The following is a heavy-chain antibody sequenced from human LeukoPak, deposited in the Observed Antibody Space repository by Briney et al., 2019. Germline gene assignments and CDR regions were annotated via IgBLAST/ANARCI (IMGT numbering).Heavy chain of an antibody. CDR2: IYSGGST. CDR3: ARDGRLIYSGSFFAFDI. V-gene: IGHV3-53*01. CDR1: RFTFSSYG. D-gene: IGHD1-26*01. Sequence: HPGGSLRLSCAASRFTFSSYGMHWVRQAPGKGLEWVSVIYSGGSTYYADSVKGRFTISRDISKNTLYLQMNSLRAEDTAVYYCARDGRLIYSGSFFAFDIWGQGTMVTVSS. J-gene: IGHJ3*02.